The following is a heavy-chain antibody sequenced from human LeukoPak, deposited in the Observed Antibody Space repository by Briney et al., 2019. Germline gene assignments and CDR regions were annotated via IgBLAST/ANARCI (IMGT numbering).Heavy chain of an antibody. D-gene: IGHD1-26*01. CDR1: GFTVSSNY. J-gene: IGHJ3*02. V-gene: IGHV3-53*01. CDR3: ARDLREHGVFDI. Sequence: PGGPLRLSCAASGFTVSSNYMSWVRQAPGKGLEWVSEIYSDGSTYYAASVKGRFSISRDNSKNTVYLQMNSLRAEDTAVYFCARDLREHGVFDIWGQGTMVTVSS. CDR2: IYSDGST.